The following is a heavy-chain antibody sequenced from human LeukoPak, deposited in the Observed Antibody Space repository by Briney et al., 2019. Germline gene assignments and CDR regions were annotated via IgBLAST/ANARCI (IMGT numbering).Heavy chain of an antibody. CDR1: GFTVSSKY. D-gene: IGHD1-26*01. CDR2: IYSGGST. CDR3: ARGGVSYYFDY. V-gene: IGHV3-66*02. Sequence: GGSLRLSCVASGFTVSSKYMSWVRQAPGKGLELVSLIYSGGSTYYADSVKGRFTISRDNSKNTLYLQMNSLRTEDTAVYYCARGGVSYYFDYWGQGTLVTVSS. J-gene: IGHJ4*02.